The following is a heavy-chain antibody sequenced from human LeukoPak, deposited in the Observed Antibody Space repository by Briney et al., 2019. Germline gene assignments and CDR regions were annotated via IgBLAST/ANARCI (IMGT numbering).Heavy chain of an antibody. CDR2: ITSSSSYI. J-gene: IGHJ6*03. CDR1: GFTFSSYS. V-gene: IGHV3-21*01. D-gene: IGHD3-3*01. CDR3: ARGPYDFWSGVDYMDV. Sequence: GGSLRLSCAASGFTFSSYSMSWIRQAPGKGLEWVSSITSSSSYIYYADSVKGRFTISRDNAKKSVYLQMNSLRAEDTAVYYCARGPYDFWSGVDYMDVWGKGTTVTVSS.